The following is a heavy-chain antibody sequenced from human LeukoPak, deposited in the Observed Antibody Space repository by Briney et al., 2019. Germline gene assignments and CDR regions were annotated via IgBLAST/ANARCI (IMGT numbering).Heavy chain of an antibody. CDR2: IYSGGST. CDR1: GFTVSSNY. J-gene: IGHJ4*02. Sequence: GGSLRLSCAASGFTVSSNYLSWVRQAPGMGLEWVSVIYSGGSTYYADSVKGRFTISRDNSKNTLYLQMNSLRAEDTAVYYCARGLAVAGMGMWSYYFDYWGQGTLVTVSS. D-gene: IGHD6-19*01. V-gene: IGHV3-53*01. CDR3: ARGLAVAGMGMWSYYFDY.